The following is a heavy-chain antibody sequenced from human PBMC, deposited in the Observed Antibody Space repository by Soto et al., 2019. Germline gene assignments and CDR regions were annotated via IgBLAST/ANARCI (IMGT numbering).Heavy chain of an antibody. V-gene: IGHV4-34*01. CDR3: VSKLGSCTGGSCNWYFDL. Sequence: QVQLQQWGAGLLKPSETLSLTCAVYGGSFSGFNWSCIRQPPGKGLEWIGEINHSGSTNYNPSLKSRVTISADTSKNQFSLQLSSVTAADTAVYYCVSKLGSCTGGSCNWYFDLWGRGTLVTISS. CDR1: GGSFSGFN. J-gene: IGHJ2*01. D-gene: IGHD2-15*01. CDR2: INHSGST.